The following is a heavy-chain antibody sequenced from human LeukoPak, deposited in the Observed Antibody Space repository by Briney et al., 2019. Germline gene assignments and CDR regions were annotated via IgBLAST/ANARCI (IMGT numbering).Heavy chain of an antibody. J-gene: IGHJ3*02. V-gene: IGHV1-69*13. Sequence: ASVTVSCTASVGTFTIYAISWVRHAPGQGLGWVGGIITIFGTANYAQKFQGRVTITADESTSTAYMELSSLTSEDTAVYYCASRKSTYYYDSSGYYAFDIWGQGTMVTVSS. CDR3: ASRKSTYYYDSSGYYAFDI. CDR1: VGTFTIYA. CDR2: IITIFGTA. D-gene: IGHD3-22*01.